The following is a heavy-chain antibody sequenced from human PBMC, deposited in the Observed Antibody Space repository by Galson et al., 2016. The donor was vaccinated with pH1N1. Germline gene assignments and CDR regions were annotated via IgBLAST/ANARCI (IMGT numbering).Heavy chain of an antibody. V-gene: IGHV3-23*01. D-gene: IGHD3-10*01. Sequence: SLRLSCAASGFTFSNYIMNWVRQAPGKGLEWVSALSANADITHYADSVKGRFTISRDNSKNTLYLQMNNLRSDDTAVYYCARGPYYYYSGLDVWGQGTTVTVSS. CDR3: ARGPYYYYSGLDV. CDR2: LSANADIT. CDR1: GFTFSNYI. J-gene: IGHJ6*02.